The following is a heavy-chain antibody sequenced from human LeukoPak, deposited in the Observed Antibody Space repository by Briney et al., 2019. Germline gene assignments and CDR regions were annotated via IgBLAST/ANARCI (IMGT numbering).Heavy chain of an antibody. Sequence: SETLSLTCTVSGGSISSYFWSWIRQPPGKGLEWIGYIYHSGSTYYNPSLKSRVTISVDRSKNQFSLKLSSVTAADTAVYYCAREGDGSGSSNAFDIWGQGTMVTVSS. V-gene: IGHV4-30-2*01. D-gene: IGHD3-10*01. CDR2: IYHSGST. J-gene: IGHJ3*02. CDR3: AREGDGSGSSNAFDI. CDR1: GGSISSYF.